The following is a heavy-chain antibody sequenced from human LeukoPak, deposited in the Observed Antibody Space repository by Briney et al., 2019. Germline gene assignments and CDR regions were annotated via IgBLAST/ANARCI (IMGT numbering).Heavy chain of an antibody. CDR2: ISGSGDST. CDR1: GFTFSSYV. V-gene: IGHV3-23*01. D-gene: IGHD3-16*01. CDR3: ARDCSSYVSTRFDP. J-gene: IGHJ5*02. Sequence: PGGSLRLSCAASGFTFSSYVMSWVRQAPGKGLEWVSGISGSGDSTYYAESVKGRFTISRDNAKNSLYLQMNSLRAEDTAVYYCARDCSSYVSTRFDPWGQGTLVTVSS.